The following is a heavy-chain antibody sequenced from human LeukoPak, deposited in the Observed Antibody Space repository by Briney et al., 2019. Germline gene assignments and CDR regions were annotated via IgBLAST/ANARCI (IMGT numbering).Heavy chain of an antibody. CDR1: GFTFSSYS. V-gene: IGHV3-21*01. D-gene: IGHD3-3*01. J-gene: IGHJ5*02. Sequence: PGGSLRLSCAASGFTFSSYSMNWVRQAPGKGLEWVSSISSSSSYIYYADSVKGRFTISRDNAKNSLYLQMNSLRAEDTAVYYCARDPFPQGFGVVLEGWFDPWGQGTLVTVSS. CDR2: ISSSSSYI. CDR3: ARDPFPQGFGVVLEGWFDP.